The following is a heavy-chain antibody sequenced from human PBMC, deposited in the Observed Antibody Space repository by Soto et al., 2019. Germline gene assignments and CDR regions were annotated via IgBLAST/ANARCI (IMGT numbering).Heavy chain of an antibody. D-gene: IGHD1-1*01. V-gene: IGHV4-59*01. CDR1: GGSISSYY. CDR3: ARETNWNYSYYYLDV. Sequence: SETLSLTCTVSGGSISSYYWSWIRQPPGKGLVWIGYIYYSGSTNYNPSLKSRVTISVDTSKNQFSLKLSSVTAADTAVYYCARETNWNYSYYYLDVWGKGTTVTVSS. J-gene: IGHJ6*03. CDR2: IYYSGST.